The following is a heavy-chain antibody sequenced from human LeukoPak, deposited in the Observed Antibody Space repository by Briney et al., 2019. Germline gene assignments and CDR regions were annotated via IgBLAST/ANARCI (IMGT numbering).Heavy chain of an antibody. Sequence: PGGSLRLSCAASGFTISFYWMGWVRQAPGKGLEWVSAISGSGGSTYYADSVKGRFTISRDNSKNTLYLQMNSLRAEDTAVYYCAKDRRFGELLLDYWGQGTLVTVSS. J-gene: IGHJ4*02. CDR3: AKDRRFGELLLDY. CDR2: ISGSGGST. V-gene: IGHV3-23*01. CDR1: GFTISFYW. D-gene: IGHD3-10*01.